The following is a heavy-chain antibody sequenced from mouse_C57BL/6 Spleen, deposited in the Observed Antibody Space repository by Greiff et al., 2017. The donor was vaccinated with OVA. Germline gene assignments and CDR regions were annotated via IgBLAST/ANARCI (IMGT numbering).Heavy chain of an antibody. J-gene: IGHJ4*01. D-gene: IGHD2-1*01. V-gene: IGHV1-59*01. Sequence: QVQLQQPGAELVRPGTSVKLSCKASGYTFTSYWMHWVKQRPGQGLEWIGVIDPSDSYTNYNQKFKGKATLTVDTSSSTAYMQLSRLTTEESAVYYCLDGNYGDYAMDYWGQGTSVTVSS. CDR3: LDGNYGDYAMDY. CDR1: GYTFTSYW. CDR2: IDPSDSYT.